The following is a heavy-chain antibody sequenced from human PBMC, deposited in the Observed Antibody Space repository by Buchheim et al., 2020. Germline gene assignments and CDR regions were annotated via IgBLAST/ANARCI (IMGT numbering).Heavy chain of an antibody. CDR3: ASDSSGYYDFAIGGPVYYYGMDV. D-gene: IGHD3-22*01. J-gene: IGHJ6*02. Sequence: QVQLQESGPGLVKPSQTLSLTCTVSGGSISSGGYYWSWIRQHPGKGLEWIGYIYYSGSTYYNPSLKSRVTISVDTSKNQFSLKLSSVTAADTAVYYCASDSSGYYDFAIGGPVYYYGMDVWGQGTT. CDR2: IYYSGST. CDR1: GGSISSGGYY. V-gene: IGHV4-31*03.